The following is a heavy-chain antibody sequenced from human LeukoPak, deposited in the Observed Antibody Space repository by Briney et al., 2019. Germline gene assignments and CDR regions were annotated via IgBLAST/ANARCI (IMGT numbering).Heavy chain of an antibody. CDR1: GFTFSSYA. CDR3: ARRYCSSTSCYVLSYYYGMDV. CDR2: ISYDGSNK. V-gene: IGHV3-30*04. D-gene: IGHD2-2*01. Sequence: GGSLRLSCTASGFTFSSYAMHWVRQAPGKGLEWVAVISYDGSNKYYADSVKGRFTISRDNSKNTLYLQMNSLRAEDTAVYYRARRYCSSTSCYVLSYYYGMDVWGQGTTVTVSS. J-gene: IGHJ6*02.